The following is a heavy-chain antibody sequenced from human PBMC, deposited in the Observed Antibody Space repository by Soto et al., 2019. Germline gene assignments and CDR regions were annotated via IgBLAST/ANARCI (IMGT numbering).Heavy chain of an antibody. CDR2: LRADSSAI. J-gene: IGHJ4*02. V-gene: IGHV3-48*01. Sequence: EEQLVESGGGLEQPGGSLRLSCTASGFIFNAYSMAWVRQAPGKGLEWVSYLRADSSAIYYADSVRGRFTISRDNXXXXLXXXXXXXXXXXXXXXXXXXXRTGTAFDYWGQGTLVTVSS. CDR3: XXXRTGTAFDY. CDR1: GFIFNAYS.